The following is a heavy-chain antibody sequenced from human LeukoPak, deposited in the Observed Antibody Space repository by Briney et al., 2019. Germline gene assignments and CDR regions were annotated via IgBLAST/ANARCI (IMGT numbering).Heavy chain of an antibody. CDR1: GGSFSGYY. J-gene: IGHJ5*02. CDR3: ARGGEVRLRKKYNWFDP. V-gene: IGHV4-34*01. Sequence: SSETLSLTCAGYGGSFSGYYWRWIGQAPGKGLEGRGEINHSGSSNDNPSLKSRVTISVDTSKKEFSLKLRSVTAADTAVYYCARGGEVRLRKKYNWFDPWGQGTLVTVSS. CDR2: INHSGSS. D-gene: IGHD1-1*01.